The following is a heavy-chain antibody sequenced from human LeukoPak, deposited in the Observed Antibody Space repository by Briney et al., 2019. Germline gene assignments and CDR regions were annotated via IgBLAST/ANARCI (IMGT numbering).Heavy chain of an antibody. CDR1: GDSISSLY. J-gene: IGHJ4*02. D-gene: IGHD6-19*01. Sequence: SETLSLTCTVSGDSISSLYWSWIRQPPGKRLEWIGSTYNSGSTNYNPSLKSRVIISVDTSKNQLSLKLNSMTAADTAMYYCAGGLQWLAHDCWGQGTLVTVSS. CDR3: AGGLQWLAHDC. CDR2: TYNSGST. V-gene: IGHV4-59*08.